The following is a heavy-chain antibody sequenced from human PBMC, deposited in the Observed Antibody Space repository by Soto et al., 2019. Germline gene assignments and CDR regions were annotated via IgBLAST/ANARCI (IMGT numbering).Heavy chain of an antibody. CDR2: IKQDGSEK. Sequence: PGGSLRLSCAASGFTFSSYWMSWVRQAPGKGLEWVANIKQDGSEKYYVDSVKGRFTISRDNAKNSLYLQMNSLRAEDTAVYYCVRDGGTIKDDYGHQYYYGMDVWGQGTTVTVSS. CDR1: GFTFSSYW. J-gene: IGHJ6*02. CDR3: VRDGGTIKDDYGHQYYYGMDV. D-gene: IGHD4-17*01. V-gene: IGHV3-7*05.